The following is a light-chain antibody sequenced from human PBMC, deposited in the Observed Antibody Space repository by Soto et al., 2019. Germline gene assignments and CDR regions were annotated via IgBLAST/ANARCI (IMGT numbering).Light chain of an antibody. CDR1: QSVSNY. CDR3: QQYYNWPT. V-gene: IGKV3-11*01. CDR2: DAS. J-gene: IGKJ5*01. Sequence: EIVLTQSPATLSLSPGERATLSFRTSQSVSNYLAWYQQKPGQAPRLLIYDASNRATGIPARFSGSGSGTDFTLTISSLQSEDFAVYYCQQYYNWPTFGQGTRLEIK.